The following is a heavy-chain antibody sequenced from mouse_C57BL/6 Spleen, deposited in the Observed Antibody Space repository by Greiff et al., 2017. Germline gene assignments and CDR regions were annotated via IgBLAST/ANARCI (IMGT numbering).Heavy chain of an antibody. D-gene: IGHD2-5*01. CDR1: GFTFSSYA. Sequence: EVKVVESGGGLVKPGGSLKLSCAASGFTFSSYAMSWVRQTPEKRLEWVATISDGGRYTYYPDNVKGRFTISRDNAKNNLYLQMSHLKSEDTAMYYCARGGYYSNFLLDYWGQGTTLTVSS. CDR3: ARGGYYSNFLLDY. V-gene: IGHV5-4*03. J-gene: IGHJ2*01. CDR2: ISDGGRYT.